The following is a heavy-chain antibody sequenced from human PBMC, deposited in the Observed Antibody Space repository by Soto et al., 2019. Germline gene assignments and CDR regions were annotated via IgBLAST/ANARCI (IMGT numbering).Heavy chain of an antibody. V-gene: IGHV1-69*01. CDR3: ARRVRSGSYEYYFDY. CDR2: IIPIFGTA. J-gene: IGHJ4*02. CDR1: GGTFSSYA. D-gene: IGHD3-10*01. Sequence: QVQLVQSGAEVKKPGSSVKVSCKASGGTFSSYAISWVRQAPGQGLEWMGGIIPIFGTANYAQKFQGRVTISADESTSTASMELSSLRSEDTAVYYCARRVRSGSYEYYFDYWGQGTLVTVSS.